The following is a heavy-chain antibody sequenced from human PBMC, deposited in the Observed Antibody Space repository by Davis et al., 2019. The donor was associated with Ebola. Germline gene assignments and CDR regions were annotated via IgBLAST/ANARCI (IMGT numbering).Heavy chain of an antibody. CDR1: GYTFTGYY. J-gene: IGHJ5*02. CDR3: ARPGGNCSSTSCYAGWFDP. D-gene: IGHD2-2*01. CDR2: INPNSGGT. Sequence: AASVKVSCKASGYTFTGYYMHWVRQAPRQGLEWMGRINPNSGGTNYAQKFQGRVTMTRDTSISTAYMELSRLRSDDTAVYYCARPGGNCSSTSCYAGWFDPWGQGTLVTVSS. V-gene: IGHV1-2*06.